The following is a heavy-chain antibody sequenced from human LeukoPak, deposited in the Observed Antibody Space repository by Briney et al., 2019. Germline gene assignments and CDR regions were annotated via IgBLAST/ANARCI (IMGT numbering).Heavy chain of an antibody. Sequence: VASVKVSCKVSGYTLTELSMHWVRQAPGKGLEWMGGFDPEDGETIYAQKFQGRVTMTEDTSTDTAYMELSSLRSEDTAVYYCATLAFSEPYYYYYGMDVWGQGTTVTVSS. V-gene: IGHV1-24*01. CDR1: GYTLTELS. CDR3: ATLAFSEPYYYYYGMDV. D-gene: IGHD1-26*01. J-gene: IGHJ6*02. CDR2: FDPEDGET.